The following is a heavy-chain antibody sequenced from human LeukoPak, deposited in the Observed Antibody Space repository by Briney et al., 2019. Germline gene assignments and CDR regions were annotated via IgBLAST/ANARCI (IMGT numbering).Heavy chain of an antibody. CDR1: GFTFSSYG. D-gene: IGHD6-13*01. CDR3: AKDRSSSSWYSDY. V-gene: IGHV3-33*06. J-gene: IGHJ4*02. CDR2: IWYDGSNK. Sequence: GGSLRLSCAASGFTFSSYGMHWVRQAPGKGLEWVAVIWYDGSNKYYADSVKGRFTISGDNSKNTLYLQMNSLRAEDTAVYYCAKDRSSSSWYSDYWGQGTLVTVSS.